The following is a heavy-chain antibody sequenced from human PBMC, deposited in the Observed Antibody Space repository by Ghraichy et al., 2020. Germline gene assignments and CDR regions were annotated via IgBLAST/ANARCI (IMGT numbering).Heavy chain of an antibody. CDR1: GFNVNSHY. Sequence: GESLNISCAASGFNVNSHYMSWVRQAPGKGLECVSVTHNDGTTFYADSVQGRFTLSRDISKNTLYLQMNNLRAEDTAVYYCARELVEDLTGHHDAFDVWGQGTMVAVSS. CDR2: THNDGTT. J-gene: IGHJ3*01. CDR3: ARELVEDLTGHHDAFDV. V-gene: IGHV3-53*01. D-gene: IGHD2-8*02.